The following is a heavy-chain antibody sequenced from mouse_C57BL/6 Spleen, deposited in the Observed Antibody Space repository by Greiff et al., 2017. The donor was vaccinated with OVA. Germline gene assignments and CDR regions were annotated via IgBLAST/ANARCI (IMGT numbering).Heavy chain of an antibody. D-gene: IGHD1-1*01. CDR2: IDPETGGT. CDR1: GYTFTDYE. J-gene: IGHJ1*03. V-gene: IGHV1-15*01. Sequence: VQLQQSGAELVRPGASVTLSCKASGYTFTDYEMHWVKQTPVHGLEWIGAIDPETGGTAYNQKFTGKAILTADKSSSTAYLELRSLTSEDSAVYYCTTGSSYWYFDGWGTGTTVTVSA. CDR3: TTGSSYWYFDG.